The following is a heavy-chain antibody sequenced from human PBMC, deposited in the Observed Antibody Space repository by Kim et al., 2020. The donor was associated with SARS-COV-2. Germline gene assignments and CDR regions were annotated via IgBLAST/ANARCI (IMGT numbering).Heavy chain of an antibody. CDR2: IKSKTDGGTT. Sequence: GGSLRLSCAASGFTFSNAWMSWVRQAPGKGLEWVGRIKSKTDGGTTEYAAPVKGRFTISRDDSKNTLYLQMNSLKTEDTAVYYCTCFSSGYYLDYWGQGTLVTVSS. V-gene: IGHV3-15*01. J-gene: IGHJ4*02. CDR3: TCFSSGYYLDY. CDR1: GFTFSNAW. D-gene: IGHD3-22*01.